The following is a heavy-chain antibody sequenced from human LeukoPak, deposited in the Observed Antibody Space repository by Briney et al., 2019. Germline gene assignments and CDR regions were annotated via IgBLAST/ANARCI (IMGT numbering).Heavy chain of an antibody. Sequence: SETLSLTCTVSGGSISSGSYYWSWIRRPAGKGLEWIGRIYTSGSTNYNPSLKSRVTTSVDTSKNQFSLKLSSVTAADTAVYYCAREDTAMEYYFDYWGQGTLVTVSS. D-gene: IGHD5-18*01. CDR2: IYTSGST. CDR1: GGSISSGSYY. V-gene: IGHV4-61*02. J-gene: IGHJ4*02. CDR3: AREDTAMEYYFDY.